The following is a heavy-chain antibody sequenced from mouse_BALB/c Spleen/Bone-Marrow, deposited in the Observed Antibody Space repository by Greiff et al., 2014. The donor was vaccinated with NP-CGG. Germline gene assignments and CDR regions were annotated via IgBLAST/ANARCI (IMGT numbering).Heavy chain of an antibody. CDR2: IYPGDGDT. CDR3: ARGGISVDY. V-gene: IGHV1-80*01. Sequence: VKLMESGAELVRPGSSVKISCKSSGYVFSTYWINWVKQRPGQGLEWIGQIYPGDGDTDFNGKFKDKATLTADESSNTAYMQLSSLTSEHSAVYFCARGGISVDYWGQGTTLTVSS. CDR1: GYVFSTYW. J-gene: IGHJ2*01.